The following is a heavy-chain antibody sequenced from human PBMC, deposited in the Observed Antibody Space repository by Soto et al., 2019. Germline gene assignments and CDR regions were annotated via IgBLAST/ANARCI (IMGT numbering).Heavy chain of an antibody. CDR3: ARRGVVSPLVGFDP. Sequence: PSETLSLTCTVSGGSISSSGYYWGWIRQPPGKGLEWIGSIYYGGSTYYSPSLKNRVAIFVDTSKNQFSLKLSSVTAADTAVYYCARRGVVSPLVGFDPWGQGTLVTVSS. CDR2: IYYGGST. D-gene: IGHD3-16*01. CDR1: GGSISSSGYY. V-gene: IGHV4-39*01. J-gene: IGHJ5*02.